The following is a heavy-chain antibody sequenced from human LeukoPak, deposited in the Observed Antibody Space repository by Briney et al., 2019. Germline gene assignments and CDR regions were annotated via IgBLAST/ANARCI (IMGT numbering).Heavy chain of an antibody. V-gene: IGHV4-59*08. CDR2: IYYSGST. CDR3: ARHRAAEPTYYFDY. CDR1: GGSLSSYY. J-gene: IGHJ4*02. Sequence: PSETLSLTCTVSGGSLSSYYWSWIRQPPGKGLEWIGYIYYSGSTNYNPSLKSRVTISVDTSKNQFSLKLSSVTAADTAVYYCARHRAAEPTYYFDYWGQGTLVTVSS. D-gene: IGHD6-13*01.